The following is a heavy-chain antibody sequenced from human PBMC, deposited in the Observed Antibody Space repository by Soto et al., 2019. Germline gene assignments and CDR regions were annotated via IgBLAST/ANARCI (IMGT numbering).Heavy chain of an antibody. Sequence: GGSLRLSCAASGFTFSTYAMHWVRQAPGKGLEWVAVISYDGSDKYYADSVKGRFTISRDNSKKMLYLQVNSLRAEDTAVYYCAKEWTPRRAFDHWGQGTLVTASS. V-gene: IGHV3-30-3*01. CDR2: ISYDGSDK. CDR1: GFTFSTYA. CDR3: AKEWTPRRAFDH. J-gene: IGHJ4*02. D-gene: IGHD5-12*01.